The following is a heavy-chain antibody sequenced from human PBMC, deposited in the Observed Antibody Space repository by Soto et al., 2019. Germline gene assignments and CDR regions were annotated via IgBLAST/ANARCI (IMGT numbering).Heavy chain of an antibody. CDR1: GGSISSGGYY. J-gene: IGHJ4*02. V-gene: IGHV4-31*03. CDR3: ASVVMWCSSWPFDY. CDR2: IYYSGST. D-gene: IGHD6-13*01. Sequence: PSETLSLTCTVSGGSISSGGYYWSWIRQHPGKGLEWIGYIYYSGSTYYNPSLKSRVTISVDTSKNQFSLKLSSVTAADTAVYYCASVVMWCSSWPFDYWGPGTLVTVS.